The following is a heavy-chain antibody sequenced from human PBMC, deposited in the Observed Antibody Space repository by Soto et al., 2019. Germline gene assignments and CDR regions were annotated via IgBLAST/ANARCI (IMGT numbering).Heavy chain of an antibody. V-gene: IGHV1-3*01. CDR2: INAGNGNT. Sequence: ASVKVSCKASGYTFTSYAMHWARQAPGQRLEWMGWINAGNGNTKYSQKFQGRVTITRDTSASTAYMELSSLRSEDTAVYYCARAHDFWSGYSNYYYYMDVWGKGTTVTVPS. CDR3: ARAHDFWSGYSNYYYYMDV. CDR1: GYTFTSYA. J-gene: IGHJ6*03. D-gene: IGHD3-3*01.